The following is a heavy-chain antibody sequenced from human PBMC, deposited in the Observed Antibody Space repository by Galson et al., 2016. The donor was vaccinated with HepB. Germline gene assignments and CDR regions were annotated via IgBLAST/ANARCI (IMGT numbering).Heavy chain of an antibody. J-gene: IGHJ4*02. D-gene: IGHD1-26*01. CDR2: ISGSTGYT. Sequence: SLRLSCAASGFTFSSYAMSWVRQAPGKGLERVSGISGSTGYTYYADSVKGRFTNSRDNSKNTLYLQMNSLRAEDTAVYYCAKGDPPGADWGQGTLVTVSS. V-gene: IGHV3-23*01. CDR1: GFTFSSYA. CDR3: AKGDPPGAD.